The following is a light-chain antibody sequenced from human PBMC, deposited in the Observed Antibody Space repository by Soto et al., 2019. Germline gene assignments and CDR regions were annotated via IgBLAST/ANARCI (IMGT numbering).Light chain of an antibody. CDR2: DAS. Sequence: EIVMTQSPATLSVSPGERATLACRASQSISSNLAWYQQKPGQAPRPLIYDASTRATGIPARFSGSGSGTEFTLTIGSLQSEDFAVYYCQQYNTWPPLTFGGGTKVEIK. CDR3: QQYNTWPPLT. J-gene: IGKJ4*01. CDR1: QSISSN. V-gene: IGKV3-15*01.